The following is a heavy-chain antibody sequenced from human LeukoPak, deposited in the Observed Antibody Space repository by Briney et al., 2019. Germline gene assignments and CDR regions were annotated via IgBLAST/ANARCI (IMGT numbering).Heavy chain of an antibody. CDR1: GFTFSNYG. Sequence: GVSLRLSCAVSGFTFSNYGMHWVSQAPGKGLEWVAVLSYDGSKKYYADSVKGRFTISRDNSKNTLYLQMNSLRAEDTAVYYCAKAGGAYSSTYYFHYWGQGTLVTVSS. CDR2: LSYDGSKK. CDR3: AKAGGAYSSTYYFHY. D-gene: IGHD6-6*01. J-gene: IGHJ4*02. V-gene: IGHV3-30*18.